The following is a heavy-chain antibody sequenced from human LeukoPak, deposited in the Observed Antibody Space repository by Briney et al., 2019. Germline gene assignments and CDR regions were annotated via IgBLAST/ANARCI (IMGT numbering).Heavy chain of an antibody. CDR2: FDPEDGET. V-gene: IGHV1-24*01. D-gene: IGHD2-2*01. J-gene: IGHJ6*02. CDR3: ATDPGEIVPAAKGPRGDYCYGMDV. Sequence: ASVKVSCRVSGYTLTELSMHWVRQAPGKGLEWMGGFDPEDGETIYAQKFQGRVTMTEDTSTDTAYMELNSLRSDDTAVYYCATDPGEIVPAAKGPRGDYCYGMDVWGQGTTVTVSS. CDR1: GYTLTELS.